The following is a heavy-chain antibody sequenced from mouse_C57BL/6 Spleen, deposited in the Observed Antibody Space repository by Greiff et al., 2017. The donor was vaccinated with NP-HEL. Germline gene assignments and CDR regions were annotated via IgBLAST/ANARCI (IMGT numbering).Heavy chain of an antibody. CDR2: IDPENGDT. J-gene: IGHJ3*01. CDR3: TTCGYDYDRAY. D-gene: IGHD2-4*01. Sequence: VQLQQSGAELVRPGASVKLSCTASGFNIKDDYMHWVKQRPEQGLEWIGWIDPENGDTEYASKFQGKATITADTSSNTAYLQLSSLTSEDTAVYYCTTCGYDYDRAYWGQGTLVTVSA. CDR1: GFNIKDDY. V-gene: IGHV14-4*01.